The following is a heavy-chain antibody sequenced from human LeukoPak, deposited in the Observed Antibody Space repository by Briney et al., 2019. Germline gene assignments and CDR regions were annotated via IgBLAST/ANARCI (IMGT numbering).Heavy chain of an antibody. D-gene: IGHD2-2*01. V-gene: IGHV4-30-4*08. CDR2: IYYSGST. Sequence: SQTLSLTCTVAGGSISSGDYYWSWIRQPPGKGLEWIGYIYYSGSTYYNPSLKSRVTISVDTSKNQFSLKLSSVTAADTAVYYCARESSSTRFDPWGQGTLVTVSS. J-gene: IGHJ5*02. CDR1: GGSISSGDYY. CDR3: ARESSSTRFDP.